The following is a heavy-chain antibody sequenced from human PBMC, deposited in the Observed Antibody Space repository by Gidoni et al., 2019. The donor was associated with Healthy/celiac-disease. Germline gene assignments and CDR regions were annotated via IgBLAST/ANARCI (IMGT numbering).Heavy chain of an antibody. V-gene: IGHV3-23*01. Sequence: EVQLLESGGGLVQPGGSLRLSCAASGFTFSSYAMSWVRQAPGKGLEWVSAISGSGGSTYYADSVKGRFTISRDNSKNTLYLQMNSLRAEDTAVYYCAKPQVRGVINPTSPFDYWGQGTLVTVSS. CDR1: GFTFSSYA. J-gene: IGHJ4*02. CDR2: ISGSGGST. D-gene: IGHD3-10*01. CDR3: AKPQVRGVINPTSPFDY.